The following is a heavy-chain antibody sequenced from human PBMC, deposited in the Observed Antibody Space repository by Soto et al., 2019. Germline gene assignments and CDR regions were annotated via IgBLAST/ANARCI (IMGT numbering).Heavy chain of an antibody. Sequence: EVQLVESGGGLVQPGRSLRLSCAASGFTFDDYAMHWVRQAPGKGLEWVSGISWNSGSIGYADSVKGRFTISRDNAKNSLYLQMNSLRAEDTALYYCAKDPLAVAGYYFDYWGQGTLVTVSS. V-gene: IGHV3-9*01. J-gene: IGHJ4*02. D-gene: IGHD6-19*01. CDR1: GFTFDDYA. CDR2: ISWNSGSI. CDR3: AKDPLAVAGYYFDY.